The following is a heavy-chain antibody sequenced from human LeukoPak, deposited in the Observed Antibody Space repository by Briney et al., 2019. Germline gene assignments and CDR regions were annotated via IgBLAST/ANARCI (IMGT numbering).Heavy chain of an antibody. J-gene: IGHJ4*02. CDR3: AKDPDDSVLPPTSDY. V-gene: IGHV3-23*01. CDR2: ISGTGDST. Sequence: GGSLRLSCAASGFTFSTYAMPWVRQAPGKGLEGVSLISGTGDSTYYADSVKGRFTISRDNSKHTLYLQVKRVRGGDTSVYYCAKDPDDSVLPPTSDYWGQGTLVTVSS. D-gene: IGHD3-22*01. CDR1: GFTFSTYA.